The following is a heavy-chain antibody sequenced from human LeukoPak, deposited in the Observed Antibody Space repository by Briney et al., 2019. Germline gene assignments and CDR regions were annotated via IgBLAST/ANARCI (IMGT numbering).Heavy chain of an antibody. J-gene: IGHJ4*01. CDR2: ISGSGGST. CDR3: ARGTLYSSKFDY. CDR1: GFTFSSYA. Sequence: GGSLRLSCAASGFTFSSYAMSWGRPAPGKGPEWVSTISGSGGSTYYADSVKGRFTISRDNSKDTLYLQMNSLRAEDTAVYYCARGTLYSSKFDYWGHGTLVTISS. D-gene: IGHD6-13*01. V-gene: IGHV3-23*01.